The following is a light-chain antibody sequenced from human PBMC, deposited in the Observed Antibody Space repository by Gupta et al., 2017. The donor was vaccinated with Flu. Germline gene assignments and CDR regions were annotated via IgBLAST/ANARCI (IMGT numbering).Light chain of an antibody. CDR1: QSISSW. J-gene: IGKJ4*01. Sequence: LSTLSAAVGDRVTITCRASQSISSWLAWYQQKPGKAPKLLIYKASSLESGVPSRFSGSGSGTEFTLTISSLQPDDFATYYCQQYNSYSLTFGGGTKVEIK. CDR2: KAS. CDR3: QQYNSYSLT. V-gene: IGKV1-5*03.